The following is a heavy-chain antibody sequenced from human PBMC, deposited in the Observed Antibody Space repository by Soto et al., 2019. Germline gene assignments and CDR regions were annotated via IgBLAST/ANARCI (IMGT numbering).Heavy chain of an antibody. Sequence: GGSLRLSCAASGFTFSSYWMSWVRQAPGKGLEWVANIKQDGSEKYYVDSVKGRFTISRDNAKNSLYLQMNSLRAEDTAVYYCVREGSSSSGGAFDIWGQGTMVTVSS. D-gene: IGHD6-6*01. V-gene: IGHV3-7*03. CDR2: IKQDGSEK. J-gene: IGHJ3*02. CDR3: VREGSSSSGGAFDI. CDR1: GFTFSSYW.